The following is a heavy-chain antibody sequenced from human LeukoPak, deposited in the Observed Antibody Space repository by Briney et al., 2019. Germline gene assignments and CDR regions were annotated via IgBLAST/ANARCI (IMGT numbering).Heavy chain of an antibody. CDR2: ITSSSSYI. CDR3: ARYSGTYRDF. J-gene: IGHJ4*02. V-gene: IGHV3-21*01. CDR1: GFTFSTYN. Sequence: PGGSLRLSCAASGFTFSTYNMNWARQAPGKGLEWVSSITSSSSYIFYADSVKGRFTISRDNAKNSLYLQMNSLRAEDTAVYYCARYSGTYRDFWGQGTLVTVSS. D-gene: IGHD1-26*01.